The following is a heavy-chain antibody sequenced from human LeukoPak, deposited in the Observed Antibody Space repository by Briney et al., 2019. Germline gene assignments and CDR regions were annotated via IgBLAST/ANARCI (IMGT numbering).Heavy chain of an antibody. V-gene: IGHV4-59*08. D-gene: IGHD3-10*01. Sequence: SETLSLTCTVPGGSISSYYWSWIRRPPGKGLEWIGYIYYSGSTNYNPSLKSRVTISVDTPKNQFSLKLSSVTAADTAVYYCASMVRGPPGGYWGQGTLVTVSS. CDR3: ASMVRGPPGGY. J-gene: IGHJ4*02. CDR1: GGSISSYY. CDR2: IYYSGST.